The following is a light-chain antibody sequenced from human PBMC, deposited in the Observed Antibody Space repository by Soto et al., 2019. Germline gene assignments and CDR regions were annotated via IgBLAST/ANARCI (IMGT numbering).Light chain of an antibody. V-gene: IGLV2-14*01. J-gene: IGLJ1*01. Sequence: QSVLTQPASVSGSPGQSITVSCTGTSSEVGGYDYVSWYQQHPGNAPKLLISDVTNRPSGVSNRFSGSKSGNTASLTISGLQTEDEADYYCTSYTSSSTYVFGTGTKVTVL. CDR3: TSYTSSSTYV. CDR1: SSEVGGYDY. CDR2: DVT.